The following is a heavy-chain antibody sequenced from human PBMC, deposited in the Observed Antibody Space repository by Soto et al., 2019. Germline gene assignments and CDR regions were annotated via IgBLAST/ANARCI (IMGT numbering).Heavy chain of an antibody. V-gene: IGHV1-69*02. J-gene: IGHJ4*02. D-gene: IGHD3-10*01. CDR2: VNPILSMS. CDR1: GDTFSFYT. CDR3: ATSYGSGYRAFDY. Sequence: QVQMVQSGAEVKKPGSSVKVSCKASGDTFSFYTINWVRQAPGLGLEWMGRVNPILSMSNYAQKFQGRVTMTAEKSTSTAYMELGSLRSEDTAFSYCATSYGSGYRAFDYWGQGALVTVSS.